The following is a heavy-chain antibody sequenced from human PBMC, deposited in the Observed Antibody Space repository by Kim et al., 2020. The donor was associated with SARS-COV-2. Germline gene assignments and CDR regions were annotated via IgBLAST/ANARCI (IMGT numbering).Heavy chain of an antibody. V-gene: IGHV4-39*01. Sequence: SETLSLTCTVSGGSISSSSYYWGWIRQPPGKGLEWIGSIYYSGSTYYNPSLKSRVTISVDTSKNQFSLKLSSVTAADTAVYYCATSYSYGFFDYWGQGTLVTVSS. CDR1: GGSISSSSYY. CDR2: IYYSGST. CDR3: ATSYSYGFFDY. D-gene: IGHD5-18*01. J-gene: IGHJ4*02.